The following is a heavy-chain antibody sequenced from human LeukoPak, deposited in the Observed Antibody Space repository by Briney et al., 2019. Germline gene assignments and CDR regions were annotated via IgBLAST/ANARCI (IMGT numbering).Heavy chain of an antibody. D-gene: IGHD3-22*01. CDR2: INPNSGGT. CDR1: GYTFTGYY. V-gene: IGHV1-2*02. CDR3: ARGLSYYDSSGSYY. Sequence: ASVKVSCKASGYTFTGYYMHWVRQAPGQGLEWMGWINPNSGGTNYAQKFQGRVTMTRDTSISTAYMELSRLRSDDTAVYYCARGLSYYDSSGSYYWGQGTLVTVSS. J-gene: IGHJ4*02.